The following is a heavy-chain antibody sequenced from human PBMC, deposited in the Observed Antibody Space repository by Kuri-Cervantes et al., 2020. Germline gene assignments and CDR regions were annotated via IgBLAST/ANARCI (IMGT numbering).Heavy chain of an antibody. CDR2: IYYSGST. CDR3: ARSSPDNYYYYYYMDV. J-gene: IGHJ6*03. D-gene: IGHD1-14*01. CDR1: GGSISSSSYY. V-gene: IGHV4-39*07. Sequence: SETLSLTCTVSGGSISSSSYYWGWIRQPPGKGLEWIGSIYYSGSTYYNPSLKSRVTISVDTSKNQFSLKLSSVTAADTAVYYCARSSPDNYYYYYYMDVWGKGTTVTVSS.